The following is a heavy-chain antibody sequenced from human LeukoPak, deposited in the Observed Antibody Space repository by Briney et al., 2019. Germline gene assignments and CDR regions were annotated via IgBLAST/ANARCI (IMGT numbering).Heavy chain of an antibody. CDR1: GFTFTTYW. Sequence: GGSLRLSCAASGFTFTTYWMTWVRQAPGKGLEWVSAISGSGGSTYYADSVKGRFTISRVNSKNTLYLQMNSLRAEDTAVYYCAKSPLGQQWLVGPYYFDYWGQGTLVTVSS. D-gene: IGHD6-19*01. V-gene: IGHV3-23*01. CDR3: AKSPLGQQWLVGPYYFDY. CDR2: ISGSGGST. J-gene: IGHJ4*02.